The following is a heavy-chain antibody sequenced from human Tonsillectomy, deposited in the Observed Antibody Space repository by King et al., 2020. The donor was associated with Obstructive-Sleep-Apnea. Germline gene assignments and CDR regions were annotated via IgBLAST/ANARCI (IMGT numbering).Heavy chain of an antibody. CDR3: ARRDGYNYDAYDI. CDR1: GGSISSSSYY. V-gene: IGHV4-39*07. D-gene: IGHD5-24*01. J-gene: IGHJ3*02. Sequence: QLQESAPGLVKPSETLSLTCTLSGGSISSSSYYWDWIRQPPGKGLQWIGSIYYSGSTYYNPSLESRVTISVDTSKNQFSLKMTSVTAADTAVYSCARRDGYNYDAYDIWGQGTMVTVSS. CDR2: IYYSGST.